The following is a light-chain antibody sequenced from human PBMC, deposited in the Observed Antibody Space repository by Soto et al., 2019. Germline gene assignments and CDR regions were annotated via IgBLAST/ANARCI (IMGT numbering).Light chain of an antibody. J-gene: IGKJ3*01. V-gene: IGKV1-39*01. CDR2: AVS. CDR3: QQSYSTLFT. Sequence: IQMTQFPSSLSASVGDRVTITCRAGQPVIRYLNWYQQKPGRAPNLLIYAVSNLQSGVPSRLSGSGSGTEFTLTISDLQPEDFATYYCQQSYSTLFTFGPGTKVEIK. CDR1: QPVIRY.